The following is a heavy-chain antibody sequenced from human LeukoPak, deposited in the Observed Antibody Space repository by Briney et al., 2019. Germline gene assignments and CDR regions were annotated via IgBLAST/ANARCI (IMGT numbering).Heavy chain of an antibody. Sequence: ASVKVSCKASGYTFTSYGISWVRQAPGQGLEWMGWISAYNGNTNYAQKLQGRVTMTTDTSTSTAYMELRSLRSDDTAVYYCARDFWSGGSWSVGGNWFDPWGQGTLVTVSS. J-gene: IGHJ5*02. V-gene: IGHV1-18*01. CDR1: GYTFTSYG. D-gene: IGHD3-3*01. CDR2: ISAYNGNT. CDR3: ARDFWSGGSWSVGGNWFDP.